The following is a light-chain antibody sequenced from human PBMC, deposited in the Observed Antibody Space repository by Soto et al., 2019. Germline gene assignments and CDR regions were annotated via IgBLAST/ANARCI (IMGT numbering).Light chain of an antibody. V-gene: IGKV1-5*03. CDR3: QQYGSPPWT. CDR2: KTS. J-gene: IGKJ1*01. CDR1: QSFSNW. Sequence: DIQMTQSPSTLSASIGDRVTITCRASQSFSNWLAWYQQKPGKDPKLLIYKTSSLESGVPSRFSGSASGTEFTLTISSLQPDDFATYYCQQYGSPPWTFGQGTEVEAK.